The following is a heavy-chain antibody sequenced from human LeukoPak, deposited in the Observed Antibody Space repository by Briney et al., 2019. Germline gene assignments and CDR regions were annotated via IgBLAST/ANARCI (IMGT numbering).Heavy chain of an antibody. Sequence: PSETLSLTCTVSGGSISSYYWSWIRQPPGKGLEWIGYIYYSGSTNYNPSLKSRVTISVDTSKNQFSLKLSSVTAADTAVYYCASVVIMWGLQHWGQGTLVTVPS. CDR1: GGSISSYY. CDR3: ASVVIMWGLQH. V-gene: IGHV4-59*12. D-gene: IGHD3-3*01. J-gene: IGHJ1*01. CDR2: IYYSGST.